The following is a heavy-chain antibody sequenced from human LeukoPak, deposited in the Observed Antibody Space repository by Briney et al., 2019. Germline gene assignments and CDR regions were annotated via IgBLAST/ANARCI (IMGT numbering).Heavy chain of an antibody. CDR1: GGTFSSYA. Sequence: GSSVKVSCKASGGTFSSYAISWVRQAPGQGLEWMGGIIPIFGTANYAQKFQGRVTITADKSTSTAYMELSSLRAEDTAVYYCARHSSSWHRFLSYYYYYMDVWGKGTTVTVSS. V-gene: IGHV1-69*06. J-gene: IGHJ6*03. D-gene: IGHD6-13*01. CDR2: IIPIFGTA. CDR3: ARHSSSWHRFLSYYYYYMDV.